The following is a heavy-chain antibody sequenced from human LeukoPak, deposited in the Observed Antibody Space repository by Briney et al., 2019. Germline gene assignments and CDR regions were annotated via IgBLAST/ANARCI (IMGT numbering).Heavy chain of an antibody. CDR3: ARDRGGYCSSTSCWAPFDY. CDR2: TYHSGST. D-gene: IGHD2-2*01. V-gene: IGHV4-30-2*01. Sequence: SQTLSLTCTVSGGSISSGGYYWSWIRQPPGKGLEWIGYTYHSGSTYYNPSLKSRVTISVDRSKNQFSLKLSSVTAADTAVYYCARDRGGYCSSTSCWAPFDYWGQGTLVTVSS. J-gene: IGHJ4*02. CDR1: GGSISSGGYY.